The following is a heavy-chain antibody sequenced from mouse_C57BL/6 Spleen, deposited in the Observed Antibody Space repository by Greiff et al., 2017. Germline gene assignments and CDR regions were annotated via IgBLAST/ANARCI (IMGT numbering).Heavy chain of an antibody. CDR1: GYTFTSYW. V-gene: IGHV1-50*01. CDR2: IDPSDSYT. J-gene: IGHJ1*03. CDR3: ARERSSDV. Sequence: VQLQQPGAELVKPGASVKLSCKASGYTFTSYWMQWVKQRPGQGLEWIGEIDPSDSYTNYNQKFKGKATLTVDTSSSTAYMQLSSLTSEDSAVYYCARERSSDVWGTGTTVTVSS.